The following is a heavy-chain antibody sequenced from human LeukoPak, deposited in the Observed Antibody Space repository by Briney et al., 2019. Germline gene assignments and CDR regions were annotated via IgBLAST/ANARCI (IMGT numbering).Heavy chain of an antibody. V-gene: IGHV4-34*01. Sequence: SETPFLTCAVYGGSFSVYYWSCIRHPPGNGLQWIWEINHSGSTNYNPSLKSRVTMSVDTSKNQFSLKLSSVTAADPAVYYCARGVRWLVSYRYYYYGMDVWGQGTTVTVSS. D-gene: IGHD6-19*01. CDR3: ARGVRWLVSYRYYYYGMDV. J-gene: IGHJ6*02. CDR2: INHSGST. CDR1: GGSFSVYY.